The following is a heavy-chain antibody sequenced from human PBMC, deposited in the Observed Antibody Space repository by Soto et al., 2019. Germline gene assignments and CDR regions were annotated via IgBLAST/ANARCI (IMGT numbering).Heavy chain of an antibody. CDR1: GFTFSSYS. J-gene: IGHJ4*02. D-gene: IGHD4-17*01. V-gene: IGHV3-48*02. CDR2: ISSSSSTI. CDR3: AKDSPDYGDYVFDY. Sequence: PGGSLRLSCAASGFTFSSYSMNWVRQAPGKGLEWVSYISSSSSTIYYADSVKGRFTISRDNAKNSLYLQMNSLRDEDTAVYYCAKDSPDYGDYVFDYWGQGTLVTVSS.